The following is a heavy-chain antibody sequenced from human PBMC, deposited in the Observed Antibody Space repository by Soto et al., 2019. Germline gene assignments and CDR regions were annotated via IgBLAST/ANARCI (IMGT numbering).Heavy chain of an antibody. Sequence: QVQLVESGGGVVQPGRSLRLSCVASGFTFSSYGMHWVRQAPGKGLEWVAVIWYDGSNKYYADSVKGRFTISRDNSKNTLYLQMNSLRAEDTAVYYCATTTVTTSNPFDYWGQGTLVTVSS. D-gene: IGHD4-17*01. V-gene: IGHV3-33*01. CDR1: GFTFSSYG. CDR2: IWYDGSNK. CDR3: ATTTVTTSNPFDY. J-gene: IGHJ4*02.